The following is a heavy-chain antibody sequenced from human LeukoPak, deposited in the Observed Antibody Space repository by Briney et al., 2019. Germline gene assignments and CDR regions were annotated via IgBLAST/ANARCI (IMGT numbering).Heavy chain of an antibody. CDR1: GYIFTGYY. D-gene: IGHD6-13*01. CDR3: ARAVPEQELVRGAFDY. Sequence: ASVKVSCKASGYIFTGYYMEWVRQAPGQGLEWMGWINPNSGVTKYAEKFQGRVTMTRDTSISTAYVEVSRLTSDDTAVYYCARAVPEQELVRGAFDYWGQGILVTVSS. J-gene: IGHJ4*02. V-gene: IGHV1-2*02. CDR2: INPNSGVT.